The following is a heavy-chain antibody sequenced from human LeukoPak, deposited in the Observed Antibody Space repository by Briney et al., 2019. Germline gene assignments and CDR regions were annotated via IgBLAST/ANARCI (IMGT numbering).Heavy chain of an antibody. J-gene: IGHJ3*02. Sequence: SETLSLTCAVYGGSFSGYYWSWIRQPPGKGLEWIGEINHSGSTNYNPSLKSRVTISVDTSKNQFSLKLSSVTAADTALYYCAGGPITMIVSGDYGFDIWGQGTMVTVSS. CDR2: INHSGST. CDR3: AGGPITMIVSGDYGFDI. D-gene: IGHD3-22*01. V-gene: IGHV4-34*01. CDR1: GGSFSGYY.